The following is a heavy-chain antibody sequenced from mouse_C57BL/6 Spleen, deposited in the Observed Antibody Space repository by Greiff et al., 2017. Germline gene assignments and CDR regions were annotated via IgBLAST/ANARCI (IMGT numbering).Heavy chain of an antibody. CDR1: GYTFTTYP. V-gene: IGHV1-47*01. CDR2: FHPYNDDT. D-gene: IGHD2-5*01. J-gene: IGHJ2*01. CDR3: ARGRSNYGAYYFDY. Sequence: QVQLKESGAELVKPGASVKMSCKASGYTFTTYPIEWMKQNHGKSLEWIGNFHPYNDDTKYNEKFKGKATLTVEKSSSTVYLELSRLTSDDSAVYYCARGRSNYGAYYFDYWGQGTTLTVSS.